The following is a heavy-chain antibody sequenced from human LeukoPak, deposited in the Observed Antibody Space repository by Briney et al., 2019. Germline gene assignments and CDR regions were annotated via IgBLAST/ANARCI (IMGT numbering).Heavy chain of an antibody. CDR1: GLTFSTYN. CDR3: ARDRCSGGSCYFDY. V-gene: IGHV3-48*02. J-gene: IGHJ4*02. Sequence: PGGSLRLSCAASGLTFSTYNMNWVRQARGKGLEWVSYIDSSNSPIYYADSAKGRFTISRDNGKNSLYLQMNSLRDEDTAVYYCARDRCSGGSCYFDYWGQGTLVTVSS. CDR2: IDSSNSPI. D-gene: IGHD2-15*01.